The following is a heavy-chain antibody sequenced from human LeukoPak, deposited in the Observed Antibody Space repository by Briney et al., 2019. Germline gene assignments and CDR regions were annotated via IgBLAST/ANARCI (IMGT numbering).Heavy chain of an antibody. CDR1: GFIVTGNY. CDR3: ARVGALSSSWLLH. CDR2: IDRGGST. V-gene: IGHV3-53*01. Sequence: GGSLRLSCAASGFIVTGNYMNWVRQAPGKGLEWVSVIDRGGSTYYADSVKGRFTVSRDNSKNTLYLQMNSLRAEDTAVYFCARVGALSSSWLLHWGQGTLVTVSS. J-gene: IGHJ4*02. D-gene: IGHD6-13*01.